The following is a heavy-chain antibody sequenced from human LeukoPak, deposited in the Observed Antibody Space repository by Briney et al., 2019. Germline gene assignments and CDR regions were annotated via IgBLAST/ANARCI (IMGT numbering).Heavy chain of an antibody. J-gene: IGHJ5*02. CDR3: ARLYCSSTSCYISGWFDP. CDR2: ISAYNGNT. CDR1: GYTFTSYG. V-gene: IGHV1-18*04. Sequence: ASVKVSCKASGYTFTSYGISWVRQAPGQGPEWMGWISAYNGNTNYAQKLQGRVTMTTDTSTSTAYMELRSLRSGDTAVYYCARLYCSSTSCYISGWFDPWGQGTLVTVSS. D-gene: IGHD2-2*02.